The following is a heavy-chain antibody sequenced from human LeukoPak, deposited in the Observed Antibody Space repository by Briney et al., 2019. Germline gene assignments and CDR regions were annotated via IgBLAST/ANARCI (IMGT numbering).Heavy chain of an antibody. D-gene: IGHD3-22*01. Sequence: SETLSLTCAVYGGSFSGYYWSWIRQPPGKGLEWIGEINHSGSTNYNPSLKSRVTISVDTSKNQFSLKLSAVTAADTAVYYRHYYYYDSSGYLKRIDYWGQGTLVTVSS. J-gene: IGHJ4*02. CDR3: HYYYYDSSGYLKRIDY. CDR1: GGSFSGYY. V-gene: IGHV4-34*01. CDR2: INHSGST.